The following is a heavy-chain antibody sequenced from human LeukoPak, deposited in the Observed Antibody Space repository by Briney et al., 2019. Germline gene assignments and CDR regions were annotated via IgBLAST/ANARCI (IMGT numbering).Heavy chain of an antibody. CDR1: GGAFSSYA. CDR3: ARGSEWLVRGDYFDY. V-gene: IGHV1-18*01. CDR2: MSAYNGNT. J-gene: IGHJ4*02. Sequence: ASVKVSCKASGGAFSSYAISWVRQAPGQGLEWMGWMSAYNGNTNCAQKLQGRVTMTTDTSTSTAHMELRSLRSDDTAVYYCARGSEWLVRGDYFDYWGQGTLVTVSS. D-gene: IGHD6-19*01.